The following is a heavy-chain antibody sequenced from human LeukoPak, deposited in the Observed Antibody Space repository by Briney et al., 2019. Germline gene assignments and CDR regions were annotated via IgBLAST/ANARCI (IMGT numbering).Heavy chain of an antibody. CDR3: ATSKYSGSY. V-gene: IGHV3-23*01. CDR2: ISGSGGRI. J-gene: IGHJ4*02. Sequence: GGSLRLSCAASGFTFSIYAMSWVRQAPGKGLEWVSAISGSGGRIYYGAAGKGRFTISRDNSKNTLNWQMNSLRAEDTAVSYCATSKYSGSYWGQGTLVTVSS. CDR1: GFTFSIYA. D-gene: IGHD1-26*01.